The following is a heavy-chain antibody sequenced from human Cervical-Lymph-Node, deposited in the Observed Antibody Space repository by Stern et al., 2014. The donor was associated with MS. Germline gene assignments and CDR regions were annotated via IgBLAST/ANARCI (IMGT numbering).Heavy chain of an antibody. CDR1: GGTFTRHA. CDR3: SDGNIRHLDY. Sequence: QVQLVQSGADLKKPGSSVKVSCQAPGGTFTRHAITWVRQAPGQGLELMGGVSPLFGTAIYAPKFQGRITITADISTTTAYMELTSLKSEDTARTHYSDGNIRHLDYWGQGTLVTVSS. CDR2: VSPLFGTA. D-gene: IGHD2-21*01. J-gene: IGHJ4*02. V-gene: IGHV1-69*06.